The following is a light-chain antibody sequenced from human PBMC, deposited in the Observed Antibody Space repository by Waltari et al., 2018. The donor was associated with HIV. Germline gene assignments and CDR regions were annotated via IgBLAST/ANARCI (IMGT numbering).Light chain of an antibody. Sequence: SALTQPPSVSGSPCQSITLSCSGTGSDVGTSKYVSWYQQHPGQAPKLLIYGVFNRPSGIANRSSGSKSGNTASLTVSGLRTEDEADYYCTSYTTSTTLIFGGGTTVTVL. J-gene: IGLJ2*01. CDR3: TSYTTSTTLI. CDR1: GSDVGTSKY. CDR2: GVF. V-gene: IGLV2-14*01.